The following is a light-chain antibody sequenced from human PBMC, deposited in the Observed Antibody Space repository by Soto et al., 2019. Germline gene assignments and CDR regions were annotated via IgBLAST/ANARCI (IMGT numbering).Light chain of an antibody. CDR2: VNGDGSH. V-gene: IGLV4-69*02. CDR3: QTWGTGIQV. CDR1: SRHSSYA. J-gene: IGLJ2*01. Sequence: QSVLTQPPSASASLGASVKLTCTVSSRHSSYAIAWHQHRAERGPRFLMKVNGDGSHIRGDEIPYRFSGSSSGAERYLIISSLQSEDEADYYCQTWGTGIQVFGGGTKLTVL.